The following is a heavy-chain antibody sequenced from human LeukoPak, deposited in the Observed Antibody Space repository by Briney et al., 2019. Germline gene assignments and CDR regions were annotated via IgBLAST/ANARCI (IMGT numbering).Heavy chain of an antibody. J-gene: IGHJ4*02. Sequence: SETLSLTCAVSGGSISSSNWWSWVRQPPGKGLEWIGEIYHSGSTNYNPSLKSRVTISVDKSKNQFSLKLSSVTAADTAAYYCARSQGLLWFGELSFPHYFDYWGQGTLVTVSS. CDR3: ARSQGLLWFGELSFPHYFDY. CDR1: GGSISSSNW. CDR2: IYHSGST. D-gene: IGHD3-10*01. V-gene: IGHV4-4*02.